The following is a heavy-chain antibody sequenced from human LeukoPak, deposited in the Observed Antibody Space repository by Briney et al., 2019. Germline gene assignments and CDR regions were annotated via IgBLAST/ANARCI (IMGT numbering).Heavy chain of an antibody. CDR2: INDSGGST. CDR1: GFTFSSYA. J-gene: IGHJ4*02. Sequence: GSLRLSCAAPGFTFSSYAMSWVRQLPGKGLEWLSYINDSGGSTYYADSVKGRFVISRDNSKNSLYLQINSLRAEDTAIYYCATYDYVWGRYRLAQSDYWGQGTLVTVSS. D-gene: IGHD3-16*02. V-gene: IGHV3-23*01. CDR3: ATYDYVWGRYRLAQSDY.